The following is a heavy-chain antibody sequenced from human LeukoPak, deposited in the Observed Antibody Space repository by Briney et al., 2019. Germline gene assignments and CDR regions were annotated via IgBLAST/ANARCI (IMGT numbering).Heavy chain of an antibody. CDR1: GGSISSYY. CDR3: ARLAAAGLDY. V-gene: IGHV4-59*07. J-gene: IGHJ4*02. CDR2: IYYSGST. D-gene: IGHD6-13*01. Sequence: SDTLSLTCTVSGGSISSYYWNWIRQPPGRGLEWIGYIYYSGSTNYNPSLKSRVTISVDTSKNQFSLKLSSVPAADTAVYYCARLAAAGLDYWGQGTLVTVSS.